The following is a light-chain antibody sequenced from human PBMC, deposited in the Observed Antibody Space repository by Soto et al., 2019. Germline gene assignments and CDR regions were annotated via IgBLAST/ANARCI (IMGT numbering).Light chain of an antibody. CDR2: GAS. CDR1: QSVNNN. CDR3: QQYGSSPLT. V-gene: IGKV3-15*01. J-gene: IGKJ4*01. Sequence: EIILTQSPASLSVSPGERATLSCRASQSVNNNLAWYQQKPGQAPRLLIYGASTRATGIPGRFRGSGSGTEFTLTITSLQSEDFAVYYCQQYGSSPLTFGGGTKVDIK.